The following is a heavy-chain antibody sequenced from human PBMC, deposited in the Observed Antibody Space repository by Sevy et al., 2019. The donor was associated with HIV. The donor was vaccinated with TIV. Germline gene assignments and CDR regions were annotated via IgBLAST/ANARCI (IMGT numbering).Heavy chain of an antibody. V-gene: IGHV3-21*01. CDR2: ISSGSSFI. CDR3: ARVGLGDCSGTNCSPNDY. D-gene: IGHD2-2*01. J-gene: IGHJ4*02. CDR1: GFSISGYT. Sequence: GGSLRLSCAASGFSISGYTMNWVRQAPGKGLEWVSSISSGSSFIYYVVSLKGRFTISRDNARNLLYLQMNSLRVEDTAVYCCARVGLGDCSGTNCSPNDYWGQGTLVTVSS.